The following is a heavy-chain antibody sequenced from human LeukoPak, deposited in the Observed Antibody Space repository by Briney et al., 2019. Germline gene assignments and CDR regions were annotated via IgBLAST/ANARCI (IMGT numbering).Heavy chain of an antibody. Sequence: KPSETLSPTGAVSGYSITSGYYWGWIRQPPGKGLEWGGSIYHSGSTYYNPSLKSRVTTPANTPKNQFSLQLSSVTAAATAVYYCARHENDPDFDNWFDPWGQGTLVTVSS. J-gene: IGHJ5*02. V-gene: IGHV4-38-2*01. CDR3: ARHENDPDFDNWFDP. CDR2: IYHSGST. D-gene: IGHD1-1*01. CDR1: GYSITSGYY.